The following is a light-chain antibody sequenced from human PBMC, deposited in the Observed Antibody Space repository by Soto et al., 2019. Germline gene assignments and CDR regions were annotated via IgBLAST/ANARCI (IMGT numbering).Light chain of an antibody. CDR2: GAS. Sequence: EIVLTQSPGTLSLSPGERATLSCRASQSVSSSYLAWYQQKRGQAPSLLMYGASRRATGIPERFSGSGSGTDFTLTISRLEPEDFAVYYCQQRSNWQWITFGQGTRLEIK. J-gene: IGKJ5*01. CDR3: QQRSNWQWIT. CDR1: QSVSSSY. V-gene: IGKV3D-20*02.